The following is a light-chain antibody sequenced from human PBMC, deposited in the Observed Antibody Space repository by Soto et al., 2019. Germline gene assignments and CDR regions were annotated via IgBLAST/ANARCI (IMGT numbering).Light chain of an antibody. CDR1: SSDVGSYNL. V-gene: IGLV2-23*02. Sequence: QPALTQPASVSGSPGQSITISCTGTSSDVGSYNLVSWYQQHPGKATKLMIYEVSKRPSGVSNRFSGSKSGNTASLTISGLQAEDEADYYCCSYAGSSTFVFGTGTKVTVL. J-gene: IGLJ1*01. CDR3: CSYAGSSTFV. CDR2: EVS.